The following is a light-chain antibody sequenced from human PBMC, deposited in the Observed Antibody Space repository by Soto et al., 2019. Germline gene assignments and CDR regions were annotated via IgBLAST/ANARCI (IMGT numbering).Light chain of an antibody. CDR3: SSYTSSSTPVV. V-gene: IGLV2-14*01. CDR1: SSDVVGYNY. Sequence: QSALTQPASVSGSPGQSITISCTGTSSDVVGYNYVSWYQQHPGKAPKLMIYDVSNRHSWVSNRFSGSKSGNTASLTISGLQAEDEADYYCSSYTSSSTPVVFGGGTKLHVL. J-gene: IGLJ2*01. CDR2: DVS.